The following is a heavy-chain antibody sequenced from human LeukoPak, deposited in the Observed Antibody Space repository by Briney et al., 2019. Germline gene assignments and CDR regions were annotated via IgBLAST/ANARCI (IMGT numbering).Heavy chain of an antibody. CDR1: GFTVNNNY. V-gene: IGHV3-53*01. CDR3: ARDRASLWDPMDV. J-gene: IGHJ6*03. Sequence: GGSLRLSCATSGFTVNNNYMSWVRQAPGKGLEWVSVIYGAGAGITYYADSVKGRFTISRDNAKNSLYLQMNSLRAEDTAVYYCARDRASLWDPMDVWGKGTTVTISS. D-gene: IGHD3-16*01. CDR2: IYGAGAGIT.